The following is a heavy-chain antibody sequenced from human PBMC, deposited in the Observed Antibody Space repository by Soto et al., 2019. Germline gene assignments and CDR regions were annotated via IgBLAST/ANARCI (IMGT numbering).Heavy chain of an antibody. Sequence: ASVKVSCKASGYTFTSYAMHWVRQAPGQRLEWMGWINAGNGNTKYSQKFQGRVTITRDTSASTAYMELSSLRSEDTAVYYCARSYSSGWSLVAYWGQGTLVTVS. CDR3: ARSYSSGWSLVAY. D-gene: IGHD6-19*01. CDR2: INAGNGNT. CDR1: GYTFTSYA. J-gene: IGHJ4*02. V-gene: IGHV1-3*01.